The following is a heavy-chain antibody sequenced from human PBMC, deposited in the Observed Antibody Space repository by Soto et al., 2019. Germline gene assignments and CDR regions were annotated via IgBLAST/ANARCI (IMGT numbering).Heavy chain of an antibody. D-gene: IGHD3-10*01. Sequence: SETLSLTCSVSGGSMSEYFWRWIRQSPGKGLEWIGYIYYLGSTDYNPSLKSRVTISVDTSKRQFSLKLTSVTAADTAVYYCARDGYDGSGSPYPAYWGPGTQVTVSS. CDR3: ARDGYDGSGSPYPAY. V-gene: IGHV4-59*01. J-gene: IGHJ4*02. CDR1: GGSMSEYF. CDR2: IYYLGST.